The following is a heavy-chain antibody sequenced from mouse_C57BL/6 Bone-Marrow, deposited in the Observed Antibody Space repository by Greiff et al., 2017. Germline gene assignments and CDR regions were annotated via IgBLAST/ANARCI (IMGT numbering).Heavy chain of an antibody. CDR1: GYTFTSYW. CDR3: ARRGYGSRAWFAY. J-gene: IGHJ3*01. D-gene: IGHD1-1*01. Sequence: QVQLQQSGAELAKPGASVKLSCKASGYTFTSYWMHWVKQRPGQGLEWIGYINPSSGYTKYNQKFKDKATLTADKSSSTAYMQLSRLTYEESAVYYCARRGYGSRAWFAYWGEETLVTVSA. V-gene: IGHV1-7*01. CDR2: INPSSGYT.